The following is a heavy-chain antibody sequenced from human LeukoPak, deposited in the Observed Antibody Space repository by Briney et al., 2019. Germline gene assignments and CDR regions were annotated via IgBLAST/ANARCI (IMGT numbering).Heavy chain of an antibody. V-gene: IGHV1-2*02. D-gene: IGHD3-22*01. CDR3: ARVGQYYESSGAWYY. CDR1: GYTFTGYY. CDR2: INPNSGGT. Sequence: ASVKVSCKASGYTFTGYYMHWVRQAPGQGLEWMGWINPNSGGTNYAQKFQGRVTMTRDTSISTAYMGLSRLRSDDTAVYYCARVGQYYESSGAWYYWGQGTLVTVSS. J-gene: IGHJ4*02.